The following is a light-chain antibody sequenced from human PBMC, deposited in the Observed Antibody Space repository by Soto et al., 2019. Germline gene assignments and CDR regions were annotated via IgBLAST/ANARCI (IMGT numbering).Light chain of an antibody. CDR2: EVS. Sequence: QSALTQPPSASGSPGPSVTISCTGTSSDIGGYNYVSWYQQHPDKAPKLMIYEVSKRPSGVPDRFSGSKSGNTASLTVSGLQTEDEADYYCSSYAGSNNLVFGGGTQLTVL. J-gene: IGLJ2*01. CDR3: SSYAGSNNLV. V-gene: IGLV2-8*01. CDR1: SSDIGGYNY.